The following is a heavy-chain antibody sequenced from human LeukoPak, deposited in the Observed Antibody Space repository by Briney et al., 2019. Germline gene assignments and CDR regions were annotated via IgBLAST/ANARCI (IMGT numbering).Heavy chain of an antibody. D-gene: IGHD3-22*01. CDR1: GFTFNDYG. CDR2: IRYDGSNK. Sequence: GGSLRLSCAASGFTFNDYGMHWVRQAPGKGLEWVAFIRYDGSNKYYADSVKGRFTISRDNSKNTLYLQMNSLRAEDTAVYYCANDGAYYDSSTDAFDIWGQGTMVTVSS. V-gene: IGHV3-30*02. CDR3: ANDGAYYDSSTDAFDI. J-gene: IGHJ3*02.